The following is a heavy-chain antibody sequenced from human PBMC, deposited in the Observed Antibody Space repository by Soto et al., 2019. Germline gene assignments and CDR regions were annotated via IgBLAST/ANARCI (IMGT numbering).Heavy chain of an antibody. Sequence: ASVKVSCKASGYTFTSYGISWVRQAPGQGLEWMGWISAYNGNTNYAQKLQGRVTMTTDTSTSTAYMGLRSLRSDDTAVYYCARGAGDDILTGYFTPGIIDYWGQGTLVTVSS. CDR3: ARGAGDDILTGYFTPGIIDY. D-gene: IGHD3-9*01. CDR1: GYTFTSYG. CDR2: ISAYNGNT. V-gene: IGHV1-18*01. J-gene: IGHJ4*02.